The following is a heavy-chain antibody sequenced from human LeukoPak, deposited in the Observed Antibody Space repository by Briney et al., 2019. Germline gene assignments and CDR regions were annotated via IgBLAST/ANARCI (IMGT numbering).Heavy chain of an antibody. V-gene: IGHV4-39*07. Sequence: SETLSLTCTVSGGSISSSSSYWGWIRQPPGKGLEWIGSIYYSGSTYYNPSLKSRVTISVDTSKNQFSLKLSSVTAADTAVYYCARDLPLISSGWPPPFYDAFDIWGQGTMVTVSS. D-gene: IGHD6-19*01. CDR3: ARDLPLISSGWPPPFYDAFDI. J-gene: IGHJ3*02. CDR1: GGSISSSSSY. CDR2: IYYSGST.